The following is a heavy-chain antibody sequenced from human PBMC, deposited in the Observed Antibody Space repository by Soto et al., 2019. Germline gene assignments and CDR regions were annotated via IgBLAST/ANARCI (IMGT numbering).Heavy chain of an antibody. D-gene: IGHD6-13*01. CDR1: GFTFSSYG. Sequence: GGSLRLSCAASGFTFSSYGMHWVRQAPGKGLEWVAVISYDGSNKYYADSVKGRFTISRDNSKNTEYLQMTSLRAEDTAGYYGAKEGGGGIAAAGSRIGYYYYYMDVWGKGTTVTVSS. CDR3: AKEGGGGIAAAGSRIGYYYYYMDV. CDR2: ISYDGSNK. J-gene: IGHJ6*03. V-gene: IGHV3-30*18.